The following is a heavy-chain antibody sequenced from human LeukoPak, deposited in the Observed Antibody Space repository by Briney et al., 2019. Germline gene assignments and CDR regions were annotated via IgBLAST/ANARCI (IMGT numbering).Heavy chain of an antibody. J-gene: IGHJ4*02. CDR2: IYSTGST. V-gene: IGHV4-4*07. D-gene: IGHD3-10*01. Sequence: SETLSLTCSVSGDSIITYYWSWIRQPAGEGLEWIGRIYSTGSTNYNPSLKSRVTMSVDTSKNQFSLRLSSVTAADTAVYYCARDAGNYRSGGLDYWGQGTLVTVSS. CDR3: ARDAGNYRSGGLDY. CDR1: GDSIITYY.